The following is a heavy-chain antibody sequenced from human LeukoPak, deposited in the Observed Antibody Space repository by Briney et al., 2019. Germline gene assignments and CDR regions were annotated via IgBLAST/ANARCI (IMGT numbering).Heavy chain of an antibody. CDR3: AKLSITMVRGVIGPFDY. CDR1: GFTFSSYA. Sequence: PGRSLRLSCAASGFTFSSYAMHWVRQAPGKGLEWVAVISYDGSNKYYADSVKGRFTISRDNSKNTLYLQMNSLRAEDTAVYYCAKLSITMVRGVIGPFDYRGQGTLVTVSS. J-gene: IGHJ4*02. D-gene: IGHD3-10*01. CDR2: ISYDGSNK. V-gene: IGHV3-30*04.